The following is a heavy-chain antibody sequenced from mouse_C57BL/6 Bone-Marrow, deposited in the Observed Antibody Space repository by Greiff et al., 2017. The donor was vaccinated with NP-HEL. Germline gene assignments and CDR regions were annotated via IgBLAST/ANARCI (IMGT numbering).Heavy chain of an antibody. CDR1: GFSLSTFGMG. J-gene: IGHJ4*01. Sequence: QVTLKVCGPGILQPSQTLSLTCSFSGFSLSTFGMGVGWIRQPSGKGLEWLAHIWWDDDKYYNPALKSRLTISKDTSKNQVFLKIANVDTADTATYYCARILYYYGSRGDAMDYWGQGTSVTVSS. CDR2: IWWDDDK. D-gene: IGHD1-1*01. CDR3: ARILYYYGSRGDAMDY. V-gene: IGHV8-8*01.